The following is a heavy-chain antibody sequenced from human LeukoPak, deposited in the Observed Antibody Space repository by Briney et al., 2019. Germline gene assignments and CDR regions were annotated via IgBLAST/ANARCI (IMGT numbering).Heavy chain of an antibody. D-gene: IGHD3-22*01. CDR2: ISWDGDDT. CDR3: AREGWDDSTYFDY. Sequence: GGSLRLSCAASGFTFDDYAIHWVRQAPGKGLEWVSLISWDGDDTYYADSVKGRFTISRDNAKNSLYLQMNSLRAEDTAVYYCAREGWDDSTYFDYWGQGTLVTVSS. CDR1: GFTFDDYA. V-gene: IGHV3-43D*03. J-gene: IGHJ4*02.